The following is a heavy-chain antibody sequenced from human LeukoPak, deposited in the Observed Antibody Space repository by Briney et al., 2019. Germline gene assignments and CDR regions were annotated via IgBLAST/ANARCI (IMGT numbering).Heavy chain of an antibody. CDR1: GFTFNDYY. Sequence: GGSLRLSCAASGFTFNDYYMSWIRQAPGKGLEGLSYINIGGTNTHYADSVKGRFTISRDNAKKTLYLEMNNLRAEDTAVYYCATDGAGFDTWGQGVLVTVSS. CDR2: INIGGTNT. V-gene: IGHV3-11*01. J-gene: IGHJ5*02. CDR3: ATDGAGFDT.